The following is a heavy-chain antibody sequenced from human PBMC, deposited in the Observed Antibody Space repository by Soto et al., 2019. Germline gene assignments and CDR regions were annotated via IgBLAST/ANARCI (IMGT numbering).Heavy chain of an antibody. J-gene: IGHJ4*02. CDR1: GYTLTELS. V-gene: IGHV1-24*01. CDR2: FDPEDGET. CDR3: AIPFRYYYDSSGPW. Sequence: GASVKVSCKVSGYTLTELSMHWVRQAPGKGLEWMGGFDPEDGETIYAQKFQGRVTMTEDTSTDTAYMELSSLRSEDTAVYYCAIPFRYYYDSSGPWWGQGTLVTVSS. D-gene: IGHD3-22*01.